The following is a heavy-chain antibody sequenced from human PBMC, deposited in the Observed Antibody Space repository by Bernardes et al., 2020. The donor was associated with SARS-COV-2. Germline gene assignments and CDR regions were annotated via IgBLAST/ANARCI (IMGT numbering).Heavy chain of an antibody. D-gene: IGHD6-19*01. CDR3: ARFGPVAGMEHFDY. J-gene: IGHJ4*02. Sequence: GESLKISCKGSGYSFTRYWIGWVRPMPGKGLEWLGIIYPGDSDTRYSPSFQGQVTISADKSISTAYLQWSSLKASDTAMYYCARFGPVAGMEHFDYWGQGTLVTVSS. CDR2: IYPGDSDT. V-gene: IGHV5-51*01. CDR1: GYSFTRYW.